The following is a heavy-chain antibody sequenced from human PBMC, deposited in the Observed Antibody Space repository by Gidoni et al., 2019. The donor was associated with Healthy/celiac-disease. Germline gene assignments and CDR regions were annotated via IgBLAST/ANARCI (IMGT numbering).Heavy chain of an antibody. J-gene: IGHJ5*02. CDR3: ARWCITMIVVRDWFDP. CDR2: IYYSGST. Sequence: QVQLQESGPGLVKPSQTLSLTCTVSGVSISSGGYDWSLIRQHPVKGLEWIGYIYYSGSTYYNPSLKSRVTISVDTSKNQFSLKLSSVTAADTAVYYCARWCITMIVVRDWFDPWGQGTLVTVSS. V-gene: IGHV4-31*03. D-gene: IGHD3-22*01. CDR1: GVSISSGGYD.